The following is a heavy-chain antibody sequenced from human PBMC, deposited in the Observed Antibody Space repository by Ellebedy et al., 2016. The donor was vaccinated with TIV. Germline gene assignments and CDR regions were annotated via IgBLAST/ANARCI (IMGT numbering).Heavy chain of an antibody. V-gene: IGHV3-7*01. CDR3: ARDVRLGYYRNWFDP. CDR1: GFTFSSYW. J-gene: IGHJ5*02. Sequence: GESLKISXAASGFTFSSYWMSWVRQAPGKGLEWVANIKQDGSEKYYVDSVKGRFTISRDNAKNSLYLQMNSLRAEDTAVYYCARDVRLGYYRNWFDPWGQGTLVTVSS. CDR2: IKQDGSEK. D-gene: IGHD3-22*01.